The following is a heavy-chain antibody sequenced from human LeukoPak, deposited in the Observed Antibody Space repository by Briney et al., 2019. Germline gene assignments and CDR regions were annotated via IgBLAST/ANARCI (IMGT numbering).Heavy chain of an antibody. Sequence: GGSLGLSCAASGFTFSESWMSWVRQVPGQGLEWLAHINHEGGGIQYVDSVKGRFTISRDNAKGSVHLQMNSLRAEDTAIYHCATYINWVAGDVWGQGTTVIVSS. D-gene: IGHD1-1*01. CDR2: INHEGGGI. CDR3: ATYINWVAGDV. J-gene: IGHJ6*02. CDR1: GFTFSESW. V-gene: IGHV3-7*01.